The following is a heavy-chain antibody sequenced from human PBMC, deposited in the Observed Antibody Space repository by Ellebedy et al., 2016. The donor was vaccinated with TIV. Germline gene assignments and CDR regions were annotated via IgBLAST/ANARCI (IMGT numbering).Heavy chain of an antibody. CDR1: GYTFTNYG. D-gene: IGHD6-19*01. V-gene: IGHV1-18*04. CDR3: ATSSGWYFYYVDY. CDR2: ISAYSGDR. Sequence: ASVKVSCRASGYTFTNYGITWVRQAPGQGLEWMGWISAYSGDRNSAQKLQGRVTMTTDKSTNTAYMELRSLRSDDTAVYYCATSSGWYFYYVDYWGQGTLVTVSS. J-gene: IGHJ4*02.